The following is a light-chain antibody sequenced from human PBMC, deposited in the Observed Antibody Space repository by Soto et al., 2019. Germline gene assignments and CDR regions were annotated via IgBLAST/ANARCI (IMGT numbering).Light chain of an antibody. CDR2: KAS. CDR1: QSISSW. J-gene: IGKJ1*01. CDR3: QQYNSYYWK. V-gene: IGKV1-5*03. Sequence: DIQMTQSPSTLSASVGDRVTITCRASQSISSWLAWYQQKPGKAPKLLIYKASSLESGVPSRFSGTGSGTEFTLTISSLQPDDFETYYCQQYNSYYWKFGQGTKVNI.